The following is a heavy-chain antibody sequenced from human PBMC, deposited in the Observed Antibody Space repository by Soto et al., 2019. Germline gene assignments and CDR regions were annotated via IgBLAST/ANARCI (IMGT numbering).Heavy chain of an antibody. CDR1: GASVSSNSAA. D-gene: IGHD6-13*01. Sequence: SQTLSLTCAISGASVSSNSAAWNWIRHSPSRGLEWVGSTYYRSKWYNDYAVSVKSRITIPPDTSKNQFSLKLNSVTPEETAVYYCARGFAAAGTGYYFDYWGQGTLVTVSS. J-gene: IGHJ4*02. V-gene: IGHV6-1*01. CDR3: ARGFAAAGTGYYFDY. CDR2: TYYRSKWYN.